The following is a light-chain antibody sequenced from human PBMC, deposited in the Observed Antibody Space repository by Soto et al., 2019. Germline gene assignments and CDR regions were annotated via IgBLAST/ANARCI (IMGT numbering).Light chain of an antibody. CDR1: SSDVGGYNF. CDR3: CSYASSTSYV. J-gene: IGLJ1*01. CDR2: DVT. Sequence: QCVLTQPASGSGSPGQSITISCTGTSSDVGGYNFVSWYQQYPGKAPKLMIHDVTSRPSGVSNRFPGSKSGTTASLTISELQAEDEADYYCCSYASSTSYVFGTGTKVTVL. V-gene: IGLV2-14*01.